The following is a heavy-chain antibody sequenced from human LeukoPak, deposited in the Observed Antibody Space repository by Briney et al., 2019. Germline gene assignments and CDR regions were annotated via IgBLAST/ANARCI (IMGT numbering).Heavy chain of an antibody. J-gene: IGHJ4*02. V-gene: IGHV3-23*01. D-gene: IGHD5-12*01. CDR1: GFSFSSYA. CDR2: FSGSSGST. Sequence: GGSLRLSCAASGFSFSSYAMSWVRQAPGKGLEWVSSFSGSSGSTYYADSVKGRFTIFRDNSKNTLYLQMNSLRAEHTAVYYCANSAVYSGYDFDYWGQGTLVTVSS. CDR3: ANSAVYSGYDFDY.